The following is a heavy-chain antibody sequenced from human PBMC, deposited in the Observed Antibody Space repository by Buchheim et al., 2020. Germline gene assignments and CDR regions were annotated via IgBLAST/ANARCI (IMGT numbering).Heavy chain of an antibody. CDR2: IYPGDSHT. V-gene: IGHV5-51*01. D-gene: IGHD3-3*02. Sequence: EVQLVQSGAEVKKPGESLKISCKGSGYSFTSYWIAWVRQMPGKGLEWMGIIYPGDSHTRYSPSFQGQVTISADKSISPAYPQWSSLKASDIATYFCARRGIIGSDYYGMDVWGQGTT. CDR3: ARRGIIGSDYYGMDV. J-gene: IGHJ6*02. CDR1: GYSFTSYW.